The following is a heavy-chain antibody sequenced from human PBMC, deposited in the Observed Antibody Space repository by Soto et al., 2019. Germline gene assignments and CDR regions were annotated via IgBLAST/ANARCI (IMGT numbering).Heavy chain of an antibody. J-gene: IGHJ4*02. CDR3: AKDRVGGTFYTPLGF. Sequence: GGSLRLSCAASGFTVSSNYMSWVRQAPGKGLEWVSVITYDGSFQYYADSVKGRFTISRDNSKNTLFLHLNTLKPEDTAVYHCAKDRVGGTFYTPLGFWGQGT. D-gene: IGHD1-7*01. CDR1: GFTVSSNY. V-gene: IGHV3-30*18. CDR2: ITYDGSFQ.